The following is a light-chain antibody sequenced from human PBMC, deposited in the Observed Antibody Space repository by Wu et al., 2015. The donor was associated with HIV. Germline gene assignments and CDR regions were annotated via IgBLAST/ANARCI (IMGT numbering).Light chain of an antibody. J-gene: IGKJ1*01. V-gene: IGKV3-20*01. Sequence: EIVLTQSPPTLSLSPGRRATLSCRASQSIDGDLGWYQQRPGQAPRLLIYDASNRATGIPARFSGSGSGTDFTLTISRLEPEDFAVYYCQQYGSSLWTFGQGTKVEIK. CDR3: QQYGSSLWT. CDR2: DAS. CDR1: QSIDGD.